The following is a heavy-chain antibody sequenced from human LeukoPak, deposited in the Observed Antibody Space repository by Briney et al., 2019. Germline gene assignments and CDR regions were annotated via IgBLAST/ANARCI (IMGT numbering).Heavy chain of an antibody. CDR1: GGSISSYY. Sequence: SETLSLTCTVSGGSISSYYWSWIRQPPGKGLEWIGYIYYSGSTNYNPSLKSRVTISVDTFKNQFSLKLSSVTAADTAVYYCARLHYYYDSSGYYLGYFDYWGQGTLVTVSS. V-gene: IGHV4-59*01. J-gene: IGHJ4*02. CDR3: ARLHYYYDSSGYYLGYFDY. CDR2: IYYSGST. D-gene: IGHD3-22*01.